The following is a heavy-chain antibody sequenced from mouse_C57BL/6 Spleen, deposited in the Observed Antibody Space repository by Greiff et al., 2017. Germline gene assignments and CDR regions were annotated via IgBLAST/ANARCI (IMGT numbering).Heavy chain of an antibody. D-gene: IGHD2-2*01. CDR3: ARRGYDGACPC. CDR1: GYTFTSYW. CDR2: IDPSDSYT. Sequence: QVQLKQPGAELVKPGASVKLSCKASGYTFTSYWMQWVKQRPGQGLEWIGAIDPSDSYTNYNQKFKGKATLTVDTSSSTAYMQLSSLTSEDSAVYYSARRGYDGACPCWGQGALVTVSA. J-gene: IGHJ3*01. V-gene: IGHV1-50*01.